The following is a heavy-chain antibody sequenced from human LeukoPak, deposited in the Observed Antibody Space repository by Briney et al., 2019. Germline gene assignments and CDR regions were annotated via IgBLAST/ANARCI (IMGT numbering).Heavy chain of an antibody. V-gene: IGHV3-23*01. Sequence: GGSLRLSCAASGFTFSSYAMSWVRQAPGKGLEWVSAISGSGGSTYYADSVKGRFTISRDNSKNTLHLQMNSLRAEDTAVYYCAKQEWLPYYYYYYMDVWGKGTTVIVSS. CDR3: AKQEWLPYYYYYYMDV. CDR1: GFTFSSYA. D-gene: IGHD3-3*01. J-gene: IGHJ6*03. CDR2: ISGSGGST.